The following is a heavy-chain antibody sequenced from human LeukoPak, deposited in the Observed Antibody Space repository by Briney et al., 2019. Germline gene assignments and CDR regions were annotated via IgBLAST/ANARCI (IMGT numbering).Heavy chain of an antibody. Sequence: WASVKVSCKVSGYTLTELSMHWVRQAPGKGLEWMGGFDPEDGETIYAQKFQGRVTMTEDTSTDTAYMELSSLRSEDTAVYYCATGSGIAAGYYYYGMDIWGKGTTVTVSS. CDR3: ATGSGIAAGYYYYGMDI. D-gene: IGHD6-25*01. CDR2: FDPEDGET. V-gene: IGHV1-24*01. J-gene: IGHJ6*04. CDR1: GYTLTELS.